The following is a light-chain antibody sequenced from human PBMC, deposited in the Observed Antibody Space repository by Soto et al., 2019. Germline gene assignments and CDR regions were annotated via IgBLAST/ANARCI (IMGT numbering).Light chain of an antibody. J-gene: IGLJ1*01. CDR3: AAWDDSLNGYYV. CDR1: SSXIGSNT. Sequence: QSVLTQPPSASGTPGQRVTISCSGSSSXIGSNTVNWYQQLPGTAPKLLIYSNNQRPSGVPDRFSGSKSGTSASLAISGLQSEDEADYYCAAWDDSLNGYYVFGTGTKLTVL. V-gene: IGLV1-44*01. CDR2: SNN.